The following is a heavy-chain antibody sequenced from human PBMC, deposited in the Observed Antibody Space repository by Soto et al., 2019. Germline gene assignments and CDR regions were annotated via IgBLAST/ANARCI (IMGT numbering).Heavy chain of an antibody. J-gene: IGHJ4*02. Sequence: SETLSLTCTVSGGSISNGDYYWSWIRQHPGKGLEWIGYIFYNGNAYYTPSLKSRITISVDTSENQFSLKLTSVTAADTAVYYRASLRGSGTNYFFDYWGQGTLVTVSS. CDR1: GGSISNGDYY. CDR2: IFYNGNA. V-gene: IGHV4-31*03. CDR3: ASLRGSGTNYFFDY. D-gene: IGHD3-10*01.